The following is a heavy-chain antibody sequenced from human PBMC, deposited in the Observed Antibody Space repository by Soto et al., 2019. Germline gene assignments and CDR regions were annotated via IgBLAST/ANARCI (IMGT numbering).Heavy chain of an antibody. D-gene: IGHD1-26*01. CDR2: VSGSGGTT. Sequence: EVQLMASGGGLVQPGASLRLSCVVSGLSLSGYALSWVRQAPGTGLEWVSAVSGSGGTTYYADSVKGRFTISRDNSKNTLYLQMNGLRVENTAKYFCAKDGRRVGPTLNWLDSWGQGTQVTVTS. CDR3: AKDGRRVGPTLNWLDS. CDR1: GLSLSGYA. J-gene: IGHJ5*01. V-gene: IGHV3-23*01.